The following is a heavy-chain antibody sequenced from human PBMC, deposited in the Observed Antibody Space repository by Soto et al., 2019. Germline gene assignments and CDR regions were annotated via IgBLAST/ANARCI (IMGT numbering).Heavy chain of an antibody. Sequence: GGSLRLSCAASGFDFSNSWIHWVRQGPGKGLVWVSHINSDGSGTAYADSVKGRFTISRDNAKNTVYLQMNSLRAEDTAVYYCAKDTAYAMDVWGQGTTVTVSS. D-gene: IGHD2-15*01. J-gene: IGHJ6*02. CDR2: INSDGSGT. V-gene: IGHV3-74*01. CDR1: GFDFSNSW. CDR3: AKDTAYAMDV.